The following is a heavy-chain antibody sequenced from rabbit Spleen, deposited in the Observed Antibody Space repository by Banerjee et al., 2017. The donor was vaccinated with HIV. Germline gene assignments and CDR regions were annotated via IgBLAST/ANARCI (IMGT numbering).Heavy chain of an antibody. V-gene: IGHV1S40*01. CDR1: GFSFSSSDY. D-gene: IGHD1-1*01. CDR3: ARDTSSSFSSYGMDL. Sequence: QSLEESGGDLVKPGASLTLTCTASGFSFSSSDYMCWVRQAPGKGLEWIACMNIGNTATYYASWTKGRFTISKTSSTTVTLQMTSLTAADTATYFCARDTSSSFSSYGMDLWGQGTLVTVS. CDR2: MNIGNTAT. J-gene: IGHJ6*01.